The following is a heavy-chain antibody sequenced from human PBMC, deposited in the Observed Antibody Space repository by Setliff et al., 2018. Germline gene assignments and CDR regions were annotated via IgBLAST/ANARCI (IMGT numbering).Heavy chain of an antibody. J-gene: IGHJ4*02. CDR3: ARGGRYCSSTSCSLFDY. V-gene: IGHV3-23*03. Sequence: GGSLRLSCTASGFNFRIYAMSWVRQAPGKGLEWVSIVNTDGVTTYYADSVKGRFTISRDNSKNTLYLQMNSLRAEDTAVYYCARGGRYCSSTSCSLFDYWGQGTLVTVSS. D-gene: IGHD2-2*01. CDR2: VNTDGVTT. CDR1: GFNFRIYA.